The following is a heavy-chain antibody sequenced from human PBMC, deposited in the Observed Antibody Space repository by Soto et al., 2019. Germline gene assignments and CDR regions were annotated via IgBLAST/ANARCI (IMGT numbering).Heavy chain of an antibody. Sequence: GGSLRLSCAAFGFTFSSYWMSWVRQAPGKGLEWVANIKQDGSEKYYVDSVKGRFTISRDNAKNSLYLQMNSLRAEDTAVYYCARDSRQQLVLGYWGQGTLVTVSS. CDR2: IKQDGSEK. CDR1: GFTFSSYW. V-gene: IGHV3-7*01. D-gene: IGHD6-13*01. J-gene: IGHJ4*02. CDR3: ARDSRQQLVLGY.